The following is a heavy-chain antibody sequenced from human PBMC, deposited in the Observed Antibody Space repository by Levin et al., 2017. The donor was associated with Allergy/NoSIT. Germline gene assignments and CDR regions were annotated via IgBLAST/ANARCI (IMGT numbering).Heavy chain of an antibody. Sequence: GGSLRLSCAASGFTFSSYGMHWVRQAPGKGLEWVAVISYDGSNKYYADSVKGRFTISRDNSKNTLYLQMNSLRAEDTAVYYCAKDRGSSRLAEYSQHWGQGTLVTVSS. CDR2: ISYDGSNK. CDR1: GFTFSSYG. D-gene: IGHD1-26*01. CDR3: AKDRGSSRLAEYSQH. V-gene: IGHV3-30*18. J-gene: IGHJ1*01.